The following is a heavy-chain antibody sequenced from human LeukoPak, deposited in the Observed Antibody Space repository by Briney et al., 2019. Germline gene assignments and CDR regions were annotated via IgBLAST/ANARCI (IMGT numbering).Heavy chain of an antibody. J-gene: IGHJ6*02. CDR2: INPNSGGT. CDR1: GYTFTGYY. CDR3: ALLVSGGYLNSYYYYYGMDV. V-gene: IGHV1-2*02. Sequence: ASVKVSCKASGYTFTGYYMHWVRQAPGQGLEWMGWINPNSGGTNYAQKFQGRVTMTRDTSISTAYMELSRLRSDDTAVYYCALLVSGGYLNSYYYYYGMDVWGQGTTVTVSS. D-gene: IGHD1-26*01.